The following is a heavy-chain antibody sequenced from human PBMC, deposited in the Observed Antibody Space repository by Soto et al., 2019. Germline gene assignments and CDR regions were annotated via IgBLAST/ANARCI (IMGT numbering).Heavy chain of an antibody. Sequence: EVQLVESGGGLVQPGGSLRLSCAASGFSVSTKYMSWVRQAPGKGLEWLSLLQSGGSTYYADSVKGRFTISRDNSEITLFLQMNSLRVEDTAVYYCTRDDGECSGGSCYGVTMDVCGKGTTVTVSA. CDR3: TRDDGECSGGSCYGVTMDV. J-gene: IGHJ6*04. V-gene: IGHV3-66*01. D-gene: IGHD2-15*01. CDR1: GFSVSTKY. CDR2: LQSGGST.